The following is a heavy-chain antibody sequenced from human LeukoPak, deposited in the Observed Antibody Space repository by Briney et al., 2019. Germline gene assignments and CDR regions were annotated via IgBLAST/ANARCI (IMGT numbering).Heavy chain of an antibody. J-gene: IGHJ4*02. Sequence: SVKVSCKASGGTFSSYAISWVRQAPGQGLEWMGGIILIFGTANYAQKFQGRVTITTDESTSTAYMELSSLRSEDTAVYYCARDEYSYGPGDYWGQGTLVTVSS. CDR3: ARDEYSYGPGDY. V-gene: IGHV1-69*05. CDR2: IILIFGTA. D-gene: IGHD5-18*01. CDR1: GGTFSSYA.